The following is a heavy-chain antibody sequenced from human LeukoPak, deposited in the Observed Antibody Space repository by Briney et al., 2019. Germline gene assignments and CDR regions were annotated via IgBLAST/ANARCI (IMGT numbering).Heavy chain of an antibody. CDR2: ISSNGGST. J-gene: IGHJ4*02. Sequence: GGSLRLSCAASGFTFSSYAMHWVRQAPGKGLEYVSVISSNGGSTYYANSVKGRFTISRDNSKNTLYLQMGSLRAEDMAVYYCARAVSDYSSSWYVFGYWGQGTLVTVSS. CDR1: GFTFSSYA. D-gene: IGHD6-13*01. CDR3: ARAVSDYSSSWYVFGY. V-gene: IGHV3-64*01.